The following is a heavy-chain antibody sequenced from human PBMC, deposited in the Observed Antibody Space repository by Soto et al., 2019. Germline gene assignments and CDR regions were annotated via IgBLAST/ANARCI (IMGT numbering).Heavy chain of an antibody. V-gene: IGHV4-59*08. CDR3: ARHFVAVVIKGWGY. J-gene: IGHJ4*02. CDR2: IYYSGST. CDR1: GGSISSYY. D-gene: IGHD3-10*01. Sequence: SETLSLTCTVSGGSISSYYWSWIRQPPGKGLEWIGYIYYSGSTNYNPSLKSRVTISVDTSKNQFSLKLNSMTAADTAVYYCARHFVAVVIKGWGYWGQGTLVTVSS.